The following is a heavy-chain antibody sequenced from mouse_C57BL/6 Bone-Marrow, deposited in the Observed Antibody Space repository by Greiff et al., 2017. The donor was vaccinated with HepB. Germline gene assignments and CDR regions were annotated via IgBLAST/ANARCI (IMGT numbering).Heavy chain of an antibody. CDR2: IYPRSGNT. D-gene: IGHD3-2*02. J-gene: IGHJ4*01. Sequence: VQLQQSGAELARPGASVKLSCKASGYTFTSYGISWVKQRTGQGLEWIGEIYPRSGNTYYNEKFKGKATLTADKSSSTAYLELRSLTSEDSAVYFCARETAQARAMDYWGQGTSVTVSS. V-gene: IGHV1-81*01. CDR1: GYTFTSYG. CDR3: ARETAQARAMDY.